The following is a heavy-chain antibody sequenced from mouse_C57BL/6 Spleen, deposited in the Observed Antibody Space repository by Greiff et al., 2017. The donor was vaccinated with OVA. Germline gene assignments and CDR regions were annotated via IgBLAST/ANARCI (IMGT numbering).Heavy chain of an antibody. J-gene: IGHJ2*01. CDR3: ARRTMVYFDY. Sequence: EVQLQQSGPELVKPGASVKISCKSSGYTFTDSYMNWVKQSHGKSLEWIGDINPNHGGTSFNQKFKAKATLTVDKSSSTAYMELRSLTSEDSAVYYCARRTMVYFDYWGQGTTLTVSS. V-gene: IGHV1-26*01. CDR1: GYTFTDSY. CDR2: INPNHGGT. D-gene: IGHD2-2*01.